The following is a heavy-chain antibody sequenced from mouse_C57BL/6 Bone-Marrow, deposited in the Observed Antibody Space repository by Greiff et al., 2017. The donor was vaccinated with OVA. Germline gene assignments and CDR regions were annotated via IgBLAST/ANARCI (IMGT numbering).Heavy chain of an antibody. CDR2: IDPSDSYT. D-gene: IGHD3-2*02. J-gene: IGHJ2*01. Sequence: QVQLKQPGAELVKPGASVKLSCKASGYTFTSYWMQWVKQRPGQGLEWIGEIDPSDSYTNYNQKFHGTAPLTVDTSSSTAYMQLSSLTSEDSAVYYCARKRQLSPYYWGQGTTRTVSS. V-gene: IGHV1-50*01. CDR3: ARKRQLSPYY. CDR1: GYTFTSYW.